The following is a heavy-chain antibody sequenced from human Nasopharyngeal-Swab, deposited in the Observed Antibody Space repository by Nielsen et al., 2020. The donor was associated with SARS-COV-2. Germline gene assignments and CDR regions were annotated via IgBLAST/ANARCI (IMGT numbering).Heavy chain of an antibody. CDR3: ARADLGYCSSTSCYPSNYYYYGMDV. V-gene: IGHV1-2*06. Sequence: ASVKVSCKASGYTFTGYYMHWVRQAPGQGLEWMGRINPNSGGTNYAQKFQGRVTMTRDTSISTAYMELSRLRSDDTAVYYCARADLGYCSSTSCYPSNYYYYGMDVWGQGTTVTVSS. J-gene: IGHJ6*02. D-gene: IGHD2-2*01. CDR1: GYTFTGYY. CDR2: INPNSGGT.